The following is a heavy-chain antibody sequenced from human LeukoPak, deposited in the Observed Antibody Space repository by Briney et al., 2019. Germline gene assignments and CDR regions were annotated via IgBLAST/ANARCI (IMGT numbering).Heavy chain of an antibody. CDR2: VHLSGAT. CDR3: TRESGAFSPFGF. D-gene: IGHD1-26*01. J-gene: IGHJ4*02. Sequence: SETLSLTCTVSGGSISSYYWSWIRQPPGEGLEWIGEVHLSGATNYNPSLESRVSVSIDKSKNHLSLEVTSVTAADTAIYYCTRESGAFSPFGFWGQGTLLTVSS. V-gene: IGHV4-59*12. CDR1: GGSISSYY.